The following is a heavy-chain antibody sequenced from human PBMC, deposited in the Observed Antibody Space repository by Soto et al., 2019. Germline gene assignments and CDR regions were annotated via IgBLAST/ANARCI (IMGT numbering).Heavy chain of an antibody. V-gene: IGHV3-23*01. Sequence: EVQLLESGGGLVQPGGSLRLSCVASGFTFSSYAMRWVRQAPGKGLEWVSTISSSGGSIFYADSVKGRFTISRDNSNKALVLQMNSLRAEDTAVYYCAKVFGGGTANSYYYVDAWGKGTTVTVSS. CDR3: AKVFGGGTANSYYYVDA. J-gene: IGHJ6*03. D-gene: IGHD2-21*02. CDR1: GFTFSSYA. CDR2: ISSSGGSI.